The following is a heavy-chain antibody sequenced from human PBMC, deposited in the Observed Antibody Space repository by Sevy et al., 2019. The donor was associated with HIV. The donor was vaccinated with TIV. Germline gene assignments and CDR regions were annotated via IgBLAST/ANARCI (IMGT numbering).Heavy chain of an antibody. CDR3: AKALNPLRESMLEVIFPTLKGFDV. J-gene: IGHJ3*01. V-gene: IGHV3-23*01. CDR2: ISATGSST. Sequence: GGCLRLSCAASGFTFNTHAMNWVRQAPGKGLEWVSIISATGSSTYFADSVRGRFTISRDNSKNTLYLQMDSLRADDTAVYYCAKALNPLRESMLEVIFPTLKGFDVWGQGTMVTVSS. CDR1: GFTFNTHA. D-gene: IGHD3-22*01.